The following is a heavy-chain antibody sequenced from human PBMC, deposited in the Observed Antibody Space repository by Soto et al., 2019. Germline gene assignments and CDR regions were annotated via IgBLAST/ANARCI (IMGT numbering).Heavy chain of an antibody. D-gene: IGHD3-9*01. CDR2: ISAYNGNT. Sequence: ASVKVSCKASGYTFTSYGISWVRQAPGQGLEWMGWISAYNGNTNYAQKLQGRVTMTTDTSTSTAYMELRSLRSDDTAVYYCARDRGYDILTGYSGMSDYWGQGTLVTVSS. CDR3: ARDRGYDILTGYSGMSDY. J-gene: IGHJ4*02. CDR1: GYTFTSYG. V-gene: IGHV1-18*01.